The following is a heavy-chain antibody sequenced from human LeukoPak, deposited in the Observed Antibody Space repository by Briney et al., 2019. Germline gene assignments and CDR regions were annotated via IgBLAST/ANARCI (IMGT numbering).Heavy chain of an antibody. CDR3: ARGQVGSSSWYGNYYYYMDV. Sequence: SETLSLTCTVSGGSISSYYWSWIRQPAGKGLEWIGRIYTSGSTNYNPSLKCRVTMSVDTSKNQFSLKLSSVTAADTAVYYCARGQVGSSSWYGNYYYYMDVWGKGTTVTVSS. J-gene: IGHJ6*03. D-gene: IGHD6-13*01. CDR2: IYTSGST. V-gene: IGHV4-4*07. CDR1: GGSISSYY.